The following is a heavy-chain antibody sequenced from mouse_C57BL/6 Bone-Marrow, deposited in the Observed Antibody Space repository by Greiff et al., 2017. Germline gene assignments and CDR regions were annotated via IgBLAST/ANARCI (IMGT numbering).Heavy chain of an antibody. Sequence: EVKLMESGGGLVQPGESLKLSCESNEYEFPSYDMSWVRETPGKRLELVAAINSDGGSTYYPDTMERRFIISRDNTKKTLYLQMSSLRSEDTALYYCARQSTIPTSKDYWGQGTTLTVSS. CDR1: EYEFPSYD. D-gene: IGHD2-12*01. CDR3: ARQSTIPTSKDY. J-gene: IGHJ2*01. V-gene: IGHV5-2*01. CDR2: INSDGGST.